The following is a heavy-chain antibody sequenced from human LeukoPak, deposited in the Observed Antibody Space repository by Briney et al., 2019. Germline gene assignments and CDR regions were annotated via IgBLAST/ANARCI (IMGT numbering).Heavy chain of an antibody. Sequence: ASVKVSCKASGYTFTSYGISWVRQAPGQGLEWMGWISAYNGNTNYAQKLQGRVTMTTDTSTSTAYMELRSLRSDDTAVYYCARGDCSGGSCYRERDDAFDIWGQGTMDTVSS. CDR1: GYTFTSYG. J-gene: IGHJ3*02. V-gene: IGHV1-18*01. CDR3: ARGDCSGGSCYRERDDAFDI. CDR2: ISAYNGNT. D-gene: IGHD2-15*01.